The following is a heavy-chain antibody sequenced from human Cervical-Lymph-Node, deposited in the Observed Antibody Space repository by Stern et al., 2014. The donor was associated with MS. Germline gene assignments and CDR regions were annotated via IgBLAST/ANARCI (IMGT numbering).Heavy chain of an antibody. CDR1: GFKFDDFA. CDR3: AKADDYAAGIDA. D-gene: IGHD3-16*01. J-gene: IGHJ5*02. V-gene: IGHV3-9*01. CDR2: LGWNSEGR. Sequence: EVQLEESGGGLVQPGRSLRLSCEASGFKFDDFAMHWVRQAPGKGLAWVSGLGWNSEGRGYADSVQGRFTISRDNAKSSLYLQMNSLTAEDTALYYCAKADDYAAGIDAWGQGTLVVVSS.